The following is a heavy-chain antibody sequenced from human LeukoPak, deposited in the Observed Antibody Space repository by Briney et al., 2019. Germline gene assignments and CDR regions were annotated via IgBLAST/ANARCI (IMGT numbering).Heavy chain of an antibody. D-gene: IGHD3-3*01. Sequence: GSLRLSCAASGLFFSTNWMSWVRQPPGKGLEWIGEINHSGSTNYNPSLKRRVTISVDTSKNQFSLKLSSVTAADTAVYYCARVGGITIFGVVIHYYYMDVWGKGTTVTVSS. CDR3: ARVGGITIFGVVIHYYYMDV. J-gene: IGHJ6*03. CDR2: INHSGST. CDR1: GLFFSTNW. V-gene: IGHV4-4*02.